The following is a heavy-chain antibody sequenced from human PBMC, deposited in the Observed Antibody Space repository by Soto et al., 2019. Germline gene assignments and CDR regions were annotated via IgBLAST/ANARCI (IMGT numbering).Heavy chain of an antibody. CDR1: GLTFSDYY. D-gene: IGHD3-22*01. CDR3: TTDVYKDISGFDPQTLDH. Sequence: WVPLRLSCPASGLTFSDYYTSRINKDPGKGLEWLSYISSSGLTIHYADSAKGRFTISRDNAKNSMYLQMNSLQTEDTAVYYCTTDVYKDISGFDPQTLDHWGQGTLVTVSS. J-gene: IGHJ4*02. CDR2: ISSSGLTI. V-gene: IGHV3-11*01.